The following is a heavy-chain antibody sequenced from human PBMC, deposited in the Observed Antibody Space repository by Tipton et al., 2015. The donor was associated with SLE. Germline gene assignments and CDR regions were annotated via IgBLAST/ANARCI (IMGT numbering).Heavy chain of an antibody. V-gene: IGHV4-34*01. D-gene: IGHD6-13*01. J-gene: IGHJ4*02. CDR3: ATRGSSSWYFFDY. CDR2: ISHTGST. Sequence: TLSLTCAVYGGSISAYYWSWIRQPPGKGLEWIGEISHTGSTNFNPSHKSRVAISADTSKRQISLKLSPVTAADTAVYYCATRGSSSWYFFDYWGQGTLVTVSS. CDR1: GGSISAYY.